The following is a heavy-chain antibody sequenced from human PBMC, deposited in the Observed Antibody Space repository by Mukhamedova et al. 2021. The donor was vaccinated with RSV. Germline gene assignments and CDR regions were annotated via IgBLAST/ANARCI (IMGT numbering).Heavy chain of an antibody. Sequence: APGQSLQWLGWINGANGNTKLSQKIRDRVTIIRDTSASTTSLKLGGLTSEDTAIYYCARGTEIFIGPHFDLWGQGTLVTVAS. V-gene: IGHV1-3*01. CDR3: ARGTEIFIGPHFDL. CDR2: INGANGNT. J-gene: IGHJ4*02. D-gene: IGHD3-9*01.